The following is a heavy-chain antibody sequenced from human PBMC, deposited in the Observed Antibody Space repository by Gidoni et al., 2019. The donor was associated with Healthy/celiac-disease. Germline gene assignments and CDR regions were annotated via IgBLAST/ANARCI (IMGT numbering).Heavy chain of an antibody. CDR2: ISYDGSNK. V-gene: IGHV3-30*18. D-gene: IGHD3-10*01. CDR3: AKMVRGVGFDP. Sequence: QVQLVESGGGVVQPGRSLRLSCAASGFTFSSYGMHWVRQAPGKGLEWVAVISYDGSNKYYADSVKGRFTISRDNSKNTLYLQMNSLRAEDTAVYYCAKMVRGVGFDPWGQGTLVTVSS. CDR1: GFTFSSYG. J-gene: IGHJ5*02.